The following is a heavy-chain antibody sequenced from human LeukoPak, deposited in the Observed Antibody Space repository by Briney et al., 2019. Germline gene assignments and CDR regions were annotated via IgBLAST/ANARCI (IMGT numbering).Heavy chain of an antibody. D-gene: IGHD4-23*01. V-gene: IGHV4-30-4*08. Sequence: PSQTLSLTCTVSGGSISSGDYYWSWIRQPPGQGLEWIGYICYSGSTYYNPSLKSRVTISVDTSKNQFSLKLSSVTAADTAVYYCARVSVELSNWFDPWGQGTLVTVSS. CDR1: GGSISSGDYY. J-gene: IGHJ5*02. CDR2: ICYSGST. CDR3: ARVSVELSNWFDP.